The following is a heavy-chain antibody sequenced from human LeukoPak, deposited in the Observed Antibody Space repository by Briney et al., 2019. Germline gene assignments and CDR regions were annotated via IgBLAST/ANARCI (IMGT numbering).Heavy chain of an antibody. CDR3: AKALTSGWYLDAFNI. Sequence: GSLRLSCAASGFTFSSYSMNWVRQAPGKGLEWVSYISSSSSTIYYADSVKGRFTISRDNSKNTLFLEMNSLRAEDTAVYYCAKALTSGWYLDAFNIWGQGTMVTVSS. J-gene: IGHJ3*02. CDR1: GFTFSSYS. D-gene: IGHD6-19*01. CDR2: ISSSSSTI. V-gene: IGHV3-48*01.